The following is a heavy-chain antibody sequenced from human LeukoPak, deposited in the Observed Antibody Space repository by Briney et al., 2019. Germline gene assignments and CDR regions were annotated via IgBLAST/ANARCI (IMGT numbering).Heavy chain of an antibody. CDR1: GGSISSYY. CDR3: ARVLLSNYDFWSGYSNWFDP. Sequence: SETLSLTCTVSGGSISSYYWSWIRQPPGKGREWIGYIYYIGSTNYNPSLKSRVTISVDTSKNQFSLKLSSVTAADTAVYYCARVLLSNYDFWSGYSNWFDPWGQGTLVTVSS. D-gene: IGHD3-3*01. J-gene: IGHJ5*02. V-gene: IGHV4-59*01. CDR2: IYYIGST.